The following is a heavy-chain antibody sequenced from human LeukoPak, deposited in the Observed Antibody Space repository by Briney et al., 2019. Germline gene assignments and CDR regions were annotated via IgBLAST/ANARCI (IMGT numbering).Heavy chain of an antibody. CDR2: ISSSGSAI. CDR1: GFTFSDYY. Sequence: GGSLRLSCAASGFTFSDYYMSWIRQAPGKGLEWVSYISSSGSAIYYADSLKGRFTISRDNAKNSLYLQMNSLRAEDTAVYYCARELQTTGPDAFDIWGQGTMVTVSS. V-gene: IGHV3-11*04. D-gene: IGHD3-9*01. J-gene: IGHJ3*02. CDR3: ARELQTTGPDAFDI.